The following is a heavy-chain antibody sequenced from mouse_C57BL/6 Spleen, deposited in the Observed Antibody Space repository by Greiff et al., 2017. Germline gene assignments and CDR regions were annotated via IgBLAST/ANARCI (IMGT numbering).Heavy chain of an antibody. CDR2: IYPGNSDT. CDR3: TRGALWFAY. Sequence: EVQLQQSGTVLARPGASVKMSCKTSGYTFTSYWMHWVKQRPGQGLEWIGAIYPGNSDTSYNQKFKGKAKLTAVTSASTAYMELSSLTNEDSALYYCTRGALWFAYWGQWTLVTVSA. CDR1: GYTFTSYW. V-gene: IGHV1-5*01. J-gene: IGHJ3*01.